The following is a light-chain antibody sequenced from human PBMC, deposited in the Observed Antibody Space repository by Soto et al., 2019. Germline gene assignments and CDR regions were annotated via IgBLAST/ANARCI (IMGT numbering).Light chain of an antibody. V-gene: IGKV1-8*01. CDR3: KQYHNYWT. Sequence: AIRMPQSPSSLSASKGDRVTITCRASQGIISYLAWYQQTPGKAPNLLIYAASTLQSGPPSSFSGSGSATEFTLTISPLQPEEFATDDRKQYHNYWTGGQGTKVDNK. J-gene: IGKJ1*01. CDR1: QGIISY. CDR2: AAS.